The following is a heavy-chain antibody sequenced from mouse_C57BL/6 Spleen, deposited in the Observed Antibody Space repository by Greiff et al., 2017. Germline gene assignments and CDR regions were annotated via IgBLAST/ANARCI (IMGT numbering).Heavy chain of an antibody. Sequence: EVMLVESEGGLVQPGSSMKLSCTASGFTFSDYYMAWVRQVPEKGLEWVANINYDGSSTYYLDPLKSRFIISRDNAKNILYLQMSSLKSEDTATYYCARGPPSYGSSYFDYWGQGTTLTVSS. CDR1: GFTFSDYY. CDR3: ARGPPSYGSSYFDY. D-gene: IGHD1-1*01. V-gene: IGHV5-16*01. J-gene: IGHJ2*01. CDR2: INYDGSST.